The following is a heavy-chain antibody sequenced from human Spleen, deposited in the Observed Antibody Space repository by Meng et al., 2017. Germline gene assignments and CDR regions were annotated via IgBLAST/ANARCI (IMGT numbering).Heavy chain of an antibody. Sequence: SETLSLTCVVSGGSFSDYYWSWIRQPPGKGLEWIGYIYYSGSTNYNPSLRSRVSISVDTSKNQFSLKLSSVTAADTAVYYCARGGGCSGGTCYSNYDPWGQGTLVTVSS. CDR1: GGSFSDYY. V-gene: IGHV4-59*01. CDR3: ARGGGCSGGTCYSNYDP. CDR2: IYYSGST. J-gene: IGHJ5*02. D-gene: IGHD2-15*01.